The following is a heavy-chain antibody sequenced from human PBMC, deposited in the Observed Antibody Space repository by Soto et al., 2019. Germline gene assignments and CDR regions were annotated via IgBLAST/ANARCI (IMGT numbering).Heavy chain of an antibody. D-gene: IGHD6-13*01. CDR1: GYTFTSYG. CDR3: TRDWYHSAFDI. Sequence: QVQLVQSGAEVKKPGASVKVSCKASGYTFTSYGVSWVRQAPGQGLEWMGWISANDGNTNYAQRIQGRVTMNTDTSTSTAYMELGSLRSDDTAVYYCTRDWYHSAFDIWGQGAMVTVSS. CDR2: ISANDGNT. V-gene: IGHV1-18*01. J-gene: IGHJ3*02.